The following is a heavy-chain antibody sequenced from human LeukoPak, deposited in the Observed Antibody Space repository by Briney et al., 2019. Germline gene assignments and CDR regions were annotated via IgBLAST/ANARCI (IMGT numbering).Heavy chain of an antibody. Sequence: QPGGSLRLSCAASGFTFSSYEMNWVRQAPGKGLEWVSYISSSGSTIYYADSVKGRSTISRDNAKNSLYLQMNSLRAEDTAVYYCARDMDTAMVNYYMDVWGKGTTVTISS. V-gene: IGHV3-48*03. D-gene: IGHD5-18*01. CDR1: GFTFSSYE. CDR2: ISSSGSTI. J-gene: IGHJ6*03. CDR3: ARDMDTAMVNYYMDV.